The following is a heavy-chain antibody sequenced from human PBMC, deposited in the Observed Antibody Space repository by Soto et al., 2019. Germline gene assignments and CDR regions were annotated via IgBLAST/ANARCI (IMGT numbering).Heavy chain of an antibody. Sequence: XGCLRLSCAASGFTFSSYAMSWVRQAPGKGLEWVSAISGSGGSTYYADSVKGRFTISRDNSKNTLYLQMNSLRAEDTAVYYCAKGIAVALYNWFDPWAQGTLVTVSS. CDR3: AKGIAVALYNWFDP. D-gene: IGHD6-19*01. J-gene: IGHJ5*02. V-gene: IGHV3-23*01. CDR1: GFTFSSYA. CDR2: ISGSGGST.